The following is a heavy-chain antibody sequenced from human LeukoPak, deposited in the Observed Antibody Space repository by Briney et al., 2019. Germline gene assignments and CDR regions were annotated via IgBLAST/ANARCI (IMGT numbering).Heavy chain of an antibody. D-gene: IGHD3-10*01. CDR1: GYTFTSYG. J-gene: IGHJ5*02. Sequence: ASVKVSCKASGYTFTSYGISWVRQAPGQGLEWVGWISAYNGNTNYAQKLQGRVTMTTDTSTSTAYMELRSLRSDDTAVYYCARDRAVRGVIIPFDPWGQGTLVTVSS. CDR3: ARDRAVRGVIIPFDP. V-gene: IGHV1-18*01. CDR2: ISAYNGNT.